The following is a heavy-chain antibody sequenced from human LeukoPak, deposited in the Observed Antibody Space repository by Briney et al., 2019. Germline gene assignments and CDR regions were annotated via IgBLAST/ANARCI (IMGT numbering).Heavy chain of an antibody. J-gene: IGHJ4*02. V-gene: IGHV3-15*01. CDR1: GFTFSNAR. D-gene: IGHD1-14*01. CDR2: IKSKTDGGTT. Sequence: GGSLTLSCAASGFTFSNARVSWVRQAPGKALEWVGRIKSKTDGGTTDYPAPVNGRFTISREDSKTTLYLQMNSLKTEDTAVYYCTTRPTSGDYWGQGTLVTVSS. CDR3: TTRPTSGDY.